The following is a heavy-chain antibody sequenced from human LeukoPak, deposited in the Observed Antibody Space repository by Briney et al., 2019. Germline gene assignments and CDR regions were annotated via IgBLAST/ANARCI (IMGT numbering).Heavy chain of an antibody. CDR2: IIPILGIA. D-gene: IGHD4-11*01. J-gene: IGHJ4*02. CDR3: ARQQGLQNLNFDY. V-gene: IGHV1-69*04. CDR1: GGTFSSYA. Sequence: ASVKVSCKASGGTFSSYAISWVRQAPGQGLEWMGRIIPILGIANYAQKFQGRVTITADKSTSTAYMELSSLRSEDTAVYYCARQQGLQNLNFDYWGQGTLVTVSS.